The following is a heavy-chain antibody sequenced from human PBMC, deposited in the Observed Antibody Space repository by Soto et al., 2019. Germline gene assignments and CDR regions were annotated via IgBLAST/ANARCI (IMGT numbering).Heavy chain of an antibody. D-gene: IGHD3-10*01. Sequence: PSETLSLTCTVSGGSISSSSYYWGWIRQPPGKGLEWIGSIYYSGSTYYNPSLKSRVTISVDTSKNQFSLKLSSVTAADTAVYYCARNPPEWFGEFEYGSFDYWGQGTLVTVSS. J-gene: IGHJ4*02. CDR2: IYYSGST. CDR3: ARNPPEWFGEFEYGSFDY. V-gene: IGHV4-39*01. CDR1: GGSISSSSYY.